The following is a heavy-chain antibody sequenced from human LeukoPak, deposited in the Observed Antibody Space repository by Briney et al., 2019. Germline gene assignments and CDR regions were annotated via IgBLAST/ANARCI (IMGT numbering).Heavy chain of an antibody. D-gene: IGHD1-26*01. V-gene: IGHV3-43*02. CDR3: GSWAFYHVLDV. CDR1: GFTLNAYD. Sequence: GGSLRLSCVVSGFTLNAYDMHWVRQARGKGLEWVSHLIPHPSTTYSAASVKPRFTISTDNSKTSLYLQMPSLRAEDSALYYCGSWAFYHVLDVWGRGTTVTVSS. J-gene: IGHJ6*02. CDR2: LIPHPSTT.